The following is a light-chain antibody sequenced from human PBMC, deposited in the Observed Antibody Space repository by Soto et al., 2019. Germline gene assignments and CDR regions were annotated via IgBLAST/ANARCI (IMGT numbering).Light chain of an antibody. CDR3: SSYAGSNNLVV. CDR2: GVN. V-gene: IGLV2-14*01. J-gene: IGLJ1*01. Sequence: QSVLTQPASVSGSPGQSITISCSGTISDFIVYNYVSWYQQHPGKAPKLMLYGVNKRPSGVSNRFSGSKSGDTASLTISGLQAEDEADYYCSSYAGSNNLVVFGTGTKLTVL. CDR1: ISDFIVYNY.